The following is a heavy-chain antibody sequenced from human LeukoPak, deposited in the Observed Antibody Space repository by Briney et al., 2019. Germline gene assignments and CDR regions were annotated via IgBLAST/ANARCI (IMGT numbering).Heavy chain of an antibody. Sequence: ASVKVSCKASGYTFTDYYMHWVRQAPGQGLEWMGWINPNSGGTIYAQKFQGRVTMTRDTSISTAYMELSRLRSDDTAVYYCARGCQYQLLIFLYYYMDVWGKGTTVTISS. CDR1: GYTFTDYY. V-gene: IGHV1-2*02. CDR2: INPNSGGT. CDR3: ARGCQYQLLIFLYYYMDV. D-gene: IGHD2-2*01. J-gene: IGHJ6*03.